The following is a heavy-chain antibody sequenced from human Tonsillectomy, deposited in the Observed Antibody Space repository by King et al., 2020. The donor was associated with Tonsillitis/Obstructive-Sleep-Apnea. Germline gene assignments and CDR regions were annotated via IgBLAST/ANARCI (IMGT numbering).Heavy chain of an antibody. CDR1: GFTFSSYA. Sequence: VQLVESGGGLVQPGGSLSLSCAASGFTFSSYAMSWVRQAPGKGLEWVSSISGSGDITYYADSVRGRFTISRDNSKNTLYLKMNSLRAEDTAVYYCAKVRSEVVVAATNYWGQGTLVTVSS. V-gene: IGHV3-23*04. CDR2: ISGSGDIT. CDR3: AKVRSEVVVAATNY. J-gene: IGHJ4*02. D-gene: IGHD2-15*01.